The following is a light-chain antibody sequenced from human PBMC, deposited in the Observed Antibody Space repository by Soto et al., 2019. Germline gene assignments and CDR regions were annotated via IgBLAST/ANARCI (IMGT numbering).Light chain of an antibody. Sequence: DIQMTQSPSTLSASVGDGVTITCRASQNISVWLAWYQQRPGKAPKFLIYDASNLETGVSSRFSGSGSGTEFTLTIRSLPPDDFATQYCQQNDSSSPIFGQGTKREIK. V-gene: IGKV1-5*01. CDR1: QNISVW. CDR3: QQNDSSSPI. CDR2: DAS. J-gene: IGKJ2*01.